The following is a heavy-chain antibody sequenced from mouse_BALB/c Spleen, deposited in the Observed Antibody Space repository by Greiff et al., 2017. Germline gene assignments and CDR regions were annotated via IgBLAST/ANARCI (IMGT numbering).Heavy chain of an antibody. Sequence: EVQGVESGGGLVKPGGSLKLSCAASGFTFSSYAMSWVRQTPEKRLEWVASISSGGSTYYPDSVKGRFTISRDNARNILYLQMSSLRSEDTAMYYCARGRDYSLSWFAYWGQGTLVTVSA. CDR3: ARGRDYSLSWFAY. D-gene: IGHD1-1*01. V-gene: IGHV5-6-5*01. CDR1: GFTFSSYA. CDR2: ISSGGST. J-gene: IGHJ3*01.